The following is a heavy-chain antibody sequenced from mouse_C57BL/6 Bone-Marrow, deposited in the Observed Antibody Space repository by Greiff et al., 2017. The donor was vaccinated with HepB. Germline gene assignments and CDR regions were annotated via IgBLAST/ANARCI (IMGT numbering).Heavy chain of an antibody. CDR1: GFTFSSYA. CDR2: ISSGGAYI. D-gene: IGHD2-2*01. CDR3: TRSTIVTTGYFDY. Sequence: EVKLEESGEGLVKPGGSLKLSCAASGFTFSSYAMSWVRQTPEKRLEWVAYISSGGAYIYYADTVKGRFTISRDNARNTLYLQMSSLKSEDTAMYYCTRSTIVTTGYFDYWGQGTTLTVSS. J-gene: IGHJ2*01. V-gene: IGHV5-9-1*02.